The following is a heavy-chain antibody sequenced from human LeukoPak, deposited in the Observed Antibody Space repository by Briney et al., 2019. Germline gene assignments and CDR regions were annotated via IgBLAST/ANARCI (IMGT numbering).Heavy chain of an antibody. J-gene: IGHJ4*02. CDR1: GGSISSGSYY. Sequence: PSQTLSLTCTVYGGSISSGSYYWSWIRQPAGKGLEWVGRIYTSGSTNYNPSLKSRVTISVDTSKNQFSLKLSSVTAADTAVYYCARDGRGSSSPFDYWGQGTLLTVSS. CDR2: IYTSGST. CDR3: ARDGRGSSSPFDY. D-gene: IGHD6-6*01. V-gene: IGHV4-61*02.